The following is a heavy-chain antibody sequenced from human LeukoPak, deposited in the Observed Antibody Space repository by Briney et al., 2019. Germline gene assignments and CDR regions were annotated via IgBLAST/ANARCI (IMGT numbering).Heavy chain of an antibody. CDR1: GYSISIGYF. Sequence: SETLSLTCTVSGYSISIGYFWGWIRQPPGKGLEWIGSIYDSGSTYYNPSLKSRVTISVDTSKNQFSLKLSSVTAADTAVYYCARGAVGPLLHGFDYWGQGTLVTVSS. J-gene: IGHJ4*02. CDR3: ARGAVGPLLHGFDY. CDR2: IYDSGST. V-gene: IGHV4-38-2*02. D-gene: IGHD1-26*01.